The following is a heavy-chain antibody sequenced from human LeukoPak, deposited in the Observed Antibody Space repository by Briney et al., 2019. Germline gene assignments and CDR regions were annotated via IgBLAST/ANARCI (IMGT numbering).Heavy chain of an antibody. CDR3: AKDRIVATILPDAFDI. D-gene: IGHD5-12*01. J-gene: IGHJ3*02. CDR2: ISWNSGSI. CDR1: GFTFDDYA. V-gene: IGHV3-9*01. Sequence: GGSLRLSCAASGFTFDDYAMHWVRQAPGKGLEWVSGISWNSGSIGYADSVKGRFTISRDNAKNSLYLQMNSLRAEDTALYYCAKDRIVATILPDAFDIWGQGTMVTVSS.